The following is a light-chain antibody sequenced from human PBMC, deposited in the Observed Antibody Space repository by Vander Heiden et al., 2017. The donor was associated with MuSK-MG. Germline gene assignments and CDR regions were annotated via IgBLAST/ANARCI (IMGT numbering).Light chain of an antibody. CDR2: SDN. V-gene: IGLV1-47*02. CDR1: RSNIGGNY. J-gene: IGLJ3*02. Sequence: QSVLTQPPSAAGTPGQRVTISCSGRRSNIGGNYLYWYQQFPGTAPKLLIYSDNQRPSGVPDRFSGSKSGTSASLAISGLRFEDEADYYCASWDDSLRGGVFGGGTKLTVL. CDR3: ASWDDSLRGGV.